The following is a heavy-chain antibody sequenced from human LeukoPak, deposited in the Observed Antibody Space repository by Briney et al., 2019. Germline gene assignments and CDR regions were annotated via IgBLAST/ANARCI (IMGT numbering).Heavy chain of an antibody. CDR2: ISSSGSTI. V-gene: IGHV3-11*04. J-gene: IGHJ3*02. Sequence: PGGSLRLSCAASGFTVSSNYMSWIRQAPGKGLEWVSYISSSGSTIYYADSVKGRFTISRDNAKNSLYLQMNSLRAEDTAVYYCASPSIAVAGRYAFDIWGQGTMVIVSS. CDR1: GFTVSSNY. CDR3: ASPSIAVAGRYAFDI. D-gene: IGHD6-19*01.